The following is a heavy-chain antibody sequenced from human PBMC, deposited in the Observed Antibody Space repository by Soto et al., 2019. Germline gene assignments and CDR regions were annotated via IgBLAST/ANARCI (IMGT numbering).Heavy chain of an antibody. Sequence: QLQLQEAGPGLVKPSQTLSLTCTVSGGSISSDDYYWSWIHQPPGKGLEWIGYIYYSGRTLSSPSLKSRVTLSMDTSKNQFSLKVTSVSAADTAVYYCARDRSNSPDYFDYWGHGILVTVSS. V-gene: IGHV4-30-4*01. CDR2: IYYSGRT. D-gene: IGHD6-6*01. CDR1: GGSISSDDYY. CDR3: ARDRSNSPDYFDY. J-gene: IGHJ4*01.